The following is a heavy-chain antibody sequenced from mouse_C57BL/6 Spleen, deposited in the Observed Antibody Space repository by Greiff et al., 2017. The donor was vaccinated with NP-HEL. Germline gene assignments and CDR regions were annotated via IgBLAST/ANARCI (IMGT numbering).Heavy chain of an antibody. V-gene: IGHV7-3*01. J-gene: IGHJ4*01. Sequence: EVKLVESGGGLVQPGGSLSLSCAASGFTFTDYYMSWVRQPPGKALEWLGFIRNKANGYTTEYSASVKGRFTISRDTSQSILYLQMNALRAEDSATYYCARSRYGEGDMGYWGKGASVSVSS. CDR3: ARSRYGEGDMGY. D-gene: IGHD1-1*02. CDR1: GFTFTDYY. CDR2: IRNKANGYTT.